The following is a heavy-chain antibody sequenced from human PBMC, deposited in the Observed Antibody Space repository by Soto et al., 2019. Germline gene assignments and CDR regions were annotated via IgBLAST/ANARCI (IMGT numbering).Heavy chain of an antibody. CDR2: IYSGGST. CDR3: GAYNHKGY. J-gene: IGHJ4*02. D-gene: IGHD3-16*01. V-gene: IGHV3-66*01. CDR1: GFTVSNNY. Sequence: EEQLVESGGDLVQPGGSLRLSCAASGFTVSNNYMSWVRQAPGKGLEWVSLIYSGGSTYYADSVKGRFNISRDSSKNKLYLQMNSLKAEETAMYYCGAYNHKGYWGQGTLVTVSS.